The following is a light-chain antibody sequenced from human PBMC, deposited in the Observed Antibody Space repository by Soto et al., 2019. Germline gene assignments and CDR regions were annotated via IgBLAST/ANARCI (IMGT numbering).Light chain of an antibody. CDR2: NTF. CDR1: QDVSSH. Sequence: DIQLTQSPSFLSASVGDRVTISCRASQDVSSHLAWYQQKPGEAPRLLIYNTFTLQRGVPSRFSGSGSGTEFTLTISTLQPEDFATYYCQQLNIQHWTFGQGTKVEIK. J-gene: IGKJ1*01. V-gene: IGKV1-9*01. CDR3: QQLNIQHWT.